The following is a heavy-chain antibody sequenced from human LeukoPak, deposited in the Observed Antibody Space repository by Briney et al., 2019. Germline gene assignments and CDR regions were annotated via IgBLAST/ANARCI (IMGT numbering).Heavy chain of an antibody. CDR3: ATEYCTNGVCRRYYFDY. Sequence: PGGSLRLSCAASGSTFSSYGMHWVRQAPGKGLEWVAFIRYDGSNKYYADSVKGRFTISRDNSKNTLYLQMNSLRAEDTAVYYCATEYCTNGVCRRYYFDYWGQGTLVTVSA. D-gene: IGHD2-8*01. V-gene: IGHV3-30*02. J-gene: IGHJ4*02. CDR1: GSTFSSYG. CDR2: IRYDGSNK.